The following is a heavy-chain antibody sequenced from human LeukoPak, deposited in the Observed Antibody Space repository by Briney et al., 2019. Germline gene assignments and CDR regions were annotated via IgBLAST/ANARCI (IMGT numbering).Heavy chain of an antibody. CDR3: ARARYSGSYPSYYMDV. CDR1: GYTFTSYD. D-gene: IGHD1-26*01. CDR2: INPNSGGT. V-gene: IGHV1-2*02. J-gene: IGHJ6*03. Sequence: GASVKVSCKASGYTFTSYDINWVRQAPGQGLEWMGWINPNSGGTNYAQKFQGSVTMTRDTSISTAYMELSRLRSDDTAVYYCARARYSGSYPSYYMDVWGKGTTVTISS.